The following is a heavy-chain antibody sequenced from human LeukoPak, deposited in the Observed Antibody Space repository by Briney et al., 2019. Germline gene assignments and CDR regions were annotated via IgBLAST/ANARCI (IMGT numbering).Heavy chain of an antibody. J-gene: IGHJ3*02. Sequence: ASVKVSCKASGYTFTSYDINWVRQATGQGLEWMGWMNPNSGNTGYAQKFQGRVTMTRYTSISTAYMELSSLRSEDTAAYYCARFCRYYYDSSGYSSDAFDIWGQGTMVTVSS. D-gene: IGHD3-22*01. V-gene: IGHV1-8*01. CDR2: MNPNSGNT. CDR3: ARFCRYYYDSSGYSSDAFDI. CDR1: GYTFTSYD.